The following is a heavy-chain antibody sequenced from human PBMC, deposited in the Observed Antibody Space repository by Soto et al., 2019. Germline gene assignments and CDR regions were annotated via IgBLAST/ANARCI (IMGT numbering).Heavy chain of an antibody. V-gene: IGHV3-72*01. CDR3: ARVVIVATSYYFDY. J-gene: IGHJ4*02. D-gene: IGHD5-12*01. Sequence: GGSLGLSSAASGFTLSHNCISCIRQAPGKGLEWVGRIRKKANSYTTEYAASVKGRFTISRDDSKNSLYLQMNSLKTEDTAVYYCARVVIVATSYYFDYWGQGT. CDR1: GFTLSHNC. CDR2: IRKKANSYTT.